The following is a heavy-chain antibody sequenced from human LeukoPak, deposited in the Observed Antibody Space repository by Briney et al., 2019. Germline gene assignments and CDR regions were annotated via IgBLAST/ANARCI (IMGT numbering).Heavy chain of an antibody. V-gene: IGHV4-39*07. CDR1: SGSISTPNYY. D-gene: IGHD3-10*01. J-gene: IGHJ5*02. Sequence: SETLSLTCTVSSGSISTPNYYWGWVRQPPGKALEWIGNIFYSGSTYYSPSLKSRVTISLDTSRNQFSLKLSSVTAADTAFYYCARDEDFWASGNWFDPWGQGTLVTVSS. CDR2: IFYSGST. CDR3: ARDEDFWASGNWFDP.